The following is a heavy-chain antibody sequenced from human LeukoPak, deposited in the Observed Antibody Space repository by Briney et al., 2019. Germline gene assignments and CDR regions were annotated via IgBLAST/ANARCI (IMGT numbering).Heavy chain of an antibody. J-gene: IGHJ4*02. Sequence: MPSETLSLTCAVYGGSFSPYYWSWIRQPPGKGLEWIGYIYYSGSTNYNPSLKSRVTISVDTSKNQFSLKLSSVTAADTAVYYCARSLVDTAMVDYWGQGTLVTVSS. CDR2: IYYSGST. CDR3: ARSLVDTAMVDY. D-gene: IGHD5-18*01. CDR1: GGSFSPYY. V-gene: IGHV4-59*08.